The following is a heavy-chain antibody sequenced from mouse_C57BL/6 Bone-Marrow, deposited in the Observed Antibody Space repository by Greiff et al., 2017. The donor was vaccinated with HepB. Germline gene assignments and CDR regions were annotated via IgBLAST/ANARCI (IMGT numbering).Heavy chain of an antibody. CDR2: INPNNGGT. Sequence: EVQLQQSGPELVKPGASVKIPCKASGYTFTDYNMDWVKQSHGKSLEWIGEINPNNGGTIYNQKFKGKATLTVDKSSSTAYMELRSLTSEDTAVYYCARGEDYDFFAYWGQGTLVTVSA. CDR1: GYTFTDYN. CDR3: ARGEDYDFFAY. V-gene: IGHV1-18*01. D-gene: IGHD2-4*01. J-gene: IGHJ3*01.